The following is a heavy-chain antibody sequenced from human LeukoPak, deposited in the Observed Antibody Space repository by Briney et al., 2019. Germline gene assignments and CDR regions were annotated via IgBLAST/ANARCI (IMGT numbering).Heavy chain of an antibody. CDR2: IKPSGDST. CDR1: GYTFTSYY. J-gene: IGHJ4*02. CDR3: ARGRNFRAEDY. Sequence: GASVKVSCKASGYTFTSYYIHWVRQAPGQGLEWMGIIKPSGDSTNYAQKFQGRVTMTRDTSTSTVYVELSSLRSEDTAVYYCARGRNFRAEDYWGQGTLVTVSS. V-gene: IGHV1-46*01. D-gene: IGHD1-1*01.